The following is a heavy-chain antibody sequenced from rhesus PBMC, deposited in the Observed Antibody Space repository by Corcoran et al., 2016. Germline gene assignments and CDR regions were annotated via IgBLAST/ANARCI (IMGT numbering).Heavy chain of an antibody. CDR2: SSESGCTI. J-gene: IGHJ4*01. V-gene: IGHV3-100*02. CDR1: GFTFSSYE. D-gene: IGHD3-28*01. Sequence: DVQLVESGGGLVKPGGSLRLSCVASGFTFSSYEMHWVRQAPGKGLEWVSVSSESGCTIYYADSGKGRFTISRDNAKNSLFLQMNSLRAEDTAVYYCTRNYYDSGYYTGGYFDYWGQGVLVTVSS. CDR3: TRNYYDSGYYTGGYFDY.